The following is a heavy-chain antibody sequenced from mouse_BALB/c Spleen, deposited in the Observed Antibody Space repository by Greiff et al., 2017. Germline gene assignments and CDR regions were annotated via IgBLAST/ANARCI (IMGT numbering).Heavy chain of an antibody. J-gene: IGHJ3*01. CDR2: INSNGGST. V-gene: IGHV5-6-2*01. CDR1: GFTFRSYY. D-gene: IGHD1-1*01. CDR3: VRERAEYSGSSPWFAY. Sequence: EVKLEESGGGLVKLGGSLKLSCAASGFTFRSYYMSWVRQTPEKRLELVAAINSNGGSTYYPDTVKGRFTISRDNAKNTLYLQMSSLKSEDTALYYCVRERAEYSGSSPWFAYWGQGTLGTVSA.